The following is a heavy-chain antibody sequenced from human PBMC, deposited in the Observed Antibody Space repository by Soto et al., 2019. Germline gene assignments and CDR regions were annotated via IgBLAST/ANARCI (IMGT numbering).Heavy chain of an antibody. D-gene: IGHD1-26*01. J-gene: IGHJ4*02. CDR2: ISAYNVNT. V-gene: IGHV1-18*01. Sequence: QVQLVQSGAEVKKPGASVKVSCKASGYTFTSYGISWVRQAPEQGVEWMGWISAYNVNTNYAQKLQGRVTMTTDTSTRTAYMDLRSRRSDDTTVDYCARAFLGGLLDYWGQGTLSTVSS. CDR3: ARAFLGGLLDY. CDR1: GYTFTSYG.